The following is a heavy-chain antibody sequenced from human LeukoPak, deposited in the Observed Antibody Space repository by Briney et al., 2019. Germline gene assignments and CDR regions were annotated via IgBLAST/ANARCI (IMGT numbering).Heavy chain of an antibody. CDR1: GGSILSSSYY. CDR3: ARVSPLYVRFDP. Sequence: SETLSLTCTVSGGSILSSSYYWGWIRQPPGKGLEWIGYIYYSGSTNYNPSLKSRVTISVDTSKNQFSLKLSSVTAADTAVYYCARVSPLYVRFDPWGQGTLVTVSS. V-gene: IGHV4-61*05. D-gene: IGHD2-2*02. CDR2: IYYSGST. J-gene: IGHJ5*02.